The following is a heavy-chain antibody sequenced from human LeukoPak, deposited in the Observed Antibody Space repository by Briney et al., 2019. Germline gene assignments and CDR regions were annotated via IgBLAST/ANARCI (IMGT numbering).Heavy chain of an antibody. D-gene: IGHD2-2*01. CDR3: AREDIVVVPAAKNYYYMDV. V-gene: IGHV3-7*01. CDR2: IKQDGSEK. Sequence: GGSLRLSCAASGFTFSSYWMSWVRQARGKGLEWVVNIKQDGSEKYYVDSVKGRFTISRDNAKNSLYLQMNSLRAEDTAVYYCAREDIVVVPAAKNYYYMDVWGKGTTVTVSS. J-gene: IGHJ6*03. CDR1: GFTFSSYW.